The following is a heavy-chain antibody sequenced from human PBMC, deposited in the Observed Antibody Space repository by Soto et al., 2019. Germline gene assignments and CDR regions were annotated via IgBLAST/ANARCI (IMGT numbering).Heavy chain of an antibody. Sequence: SEARSLTCTVSGGSISSKSYSGGWIRQPPGKGLEWIGTFYYSENTYYNPSLKSRVTISVDKSNNQFSLKLTSVTAADTSVYYCARKPAAFDIRAQGTWVTVSS. V-gene: IGHV4-39*07. CDR1: GGSISSKSYS. J-gene: IGHJ3*02. CDR2: FYYSENT. CDR3: ARKPAAFDI.